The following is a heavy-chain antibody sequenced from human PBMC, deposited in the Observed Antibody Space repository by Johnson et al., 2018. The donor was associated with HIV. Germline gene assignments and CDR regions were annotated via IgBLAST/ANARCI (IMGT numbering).Heavy chain of an antibody. J-gene: IGHJ3*02. CDR2: ISSSGSTM. CDR1: GLTFSDYY. V-gene: IGHV3-11*01. Sequence: QVQLVESGGGLVKPGGSLRLSGAAPGLTFSDYYMTWIRQAPGKGLEWVSYISSSGSTMYYADSVKGRFTISRDNAKNSLYLQMNSLRAEDTAVYYCARNGLIPAAKGVAFDIWGQGTMVTVSS. D-gene: IGHD2-2*01. CDR3: ARNGLIPAAKGVAFDI.